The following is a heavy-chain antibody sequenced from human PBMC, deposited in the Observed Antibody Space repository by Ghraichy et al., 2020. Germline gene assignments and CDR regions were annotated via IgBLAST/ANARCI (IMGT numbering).Heavy chain of an antibody. CDR2: INPNSGGT. J-gene: IGHJ1*01. D-gene: IGHD2-2*01. CDR1: GYTFTGYY. V-gene: IGHV1-2*02. Sequence: ASVKVSCKASGYTFTGYYMHWVRQAPGQGLEWMGWINPNSGGTNYAQKFQGRVTMTRDTSISTAYMELSRLRSDDTAVYYCARGHRVVPAAYSPFQHWGQGTLVTVSS. CDR3: ARGHRVVPAAYSPFQH.